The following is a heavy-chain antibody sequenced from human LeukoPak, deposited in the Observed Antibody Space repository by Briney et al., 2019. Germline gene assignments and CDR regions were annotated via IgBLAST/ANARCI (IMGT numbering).Heavy chain of an antibody. CDR2: IYPGDSDT. D-gene: IGHD3-22*01. Sequence: GESLKISCKGSGYSFTSYWIGWVRQVPGKGLEWMGIIYPGDSDTRYSPSFQAPVTISPDKSIGTAYLQWISPKTSDTAMYYCARPTRQHHNHYYDSSGYYFYAFDIWGQGTMVTVSS. V-gene: IGHV5-51*01. CDR1: GYSFTSYW. CDR3: ARPTRQHHNHYYDSSGYYFYAFDI. J-gene: IGHJ3*02.